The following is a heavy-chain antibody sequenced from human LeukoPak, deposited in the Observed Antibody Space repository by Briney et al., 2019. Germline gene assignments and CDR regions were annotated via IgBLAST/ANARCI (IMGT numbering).Heavy chain of an antibody. V-gene: IGHV4-59*08. D-gene: IGHD1/OR15-1a*01. Sequence: PSETLSLTCTVSGDSISSYYWSWIRQPPGKGLEWIAYGQDSGRTNYNPSLKSRVTISVDTSKNQFSLKLNSVTAADTAVYYCARSISGTRSKFDYWGQGTLVTVPS. CDR1: GDSISSYY. CDR2: GQDSGRT. CDR3: ARSISGTRSKFDY. J-gene: IGHJ4*02.